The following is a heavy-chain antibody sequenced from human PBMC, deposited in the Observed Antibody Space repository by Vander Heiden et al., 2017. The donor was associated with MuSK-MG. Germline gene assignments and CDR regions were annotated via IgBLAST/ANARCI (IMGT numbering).Heavy chain of an antibody. D-gene: IGHD3-9*01. V-gene: IGHV3-30*04. CDR3: ARGNYDYAAGYYIYWYFDL. J-gene: IGHJ2*01. Sequence: QVQLVESGGGVVQPGRSLRLSCAASGFTFRGYAMHWVRQTPGKGLEWVAVISYDGSNNYYADSVKGRFTISRDNSKSTLYVQLSSLRVEDTAVYYCARGNYDYAAGYYIYWYFDLWGRGTLVTVSS. CDR1: GFTFRGYA. CDR2: ISYDGSNN.